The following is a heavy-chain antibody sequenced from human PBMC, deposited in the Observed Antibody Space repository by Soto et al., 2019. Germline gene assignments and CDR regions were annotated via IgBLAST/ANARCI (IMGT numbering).Heavy chain of an antibody. CDR1: GFTFSSYG. Sequence: QVQLVESGGGVVQPGRSLRLSCAASGFTFSSYGMHWVRQAPGKGPEWVAVISYDGSNKYYADSVKGRFTTSRDNSKNRLYLRMNSLRAEDTAVYYCAKGADGSGYYNFDYWGQGTLVTVSS. CDR3: AKGADGSGYYNFDY. D-gene: IGHD3-22*01. J-gene: IGHJ4*02. V-gene: IGHV3-30*18. CDR2: ISYDGSNK.